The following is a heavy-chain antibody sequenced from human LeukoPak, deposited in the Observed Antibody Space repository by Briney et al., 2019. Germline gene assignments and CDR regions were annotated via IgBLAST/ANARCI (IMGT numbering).Heavy chain of an antibody. CDR2: INQGGSDK. CDR1: GFTFSGHW. J-gene: IGHJ4*02. Sequence: PGGSLTLSCAASGFTFSGHWMSWVRQAPRKGLEWVANINQGGSDKYYVDSLKGRFTISRDNANNLLYLQMNSLRGGATAVYYCTRDRSRAEDDWGQGTLVTVSS. D-gene: IGHD1-14*01. V-gene: IGHV3-7*01. CDR3: TRDRSRAEDD.